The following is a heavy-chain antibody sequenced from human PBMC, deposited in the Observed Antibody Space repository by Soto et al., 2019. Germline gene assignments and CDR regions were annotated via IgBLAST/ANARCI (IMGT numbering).Heavy chain of an antibody. V-gene: IGHV4-59*01. CDR1: GGSISSYY. CDR3: ARDSVAVAGRGMDV. CDR2: IYYSGST. Sequence: QVQLQESGPGLVKPSETLSLTCTVSGGSISSYYWSWIRQPPGKGLEWIGYIYYSGSTNYNPSLKSRVTISVDTSKNQFSLKLSSVTAADTAVYYCARDSVAVAGRGMDVWGQGTTVTVSS. D-gene: IGHD6-19*01. J-gene: IGHJ6*02.